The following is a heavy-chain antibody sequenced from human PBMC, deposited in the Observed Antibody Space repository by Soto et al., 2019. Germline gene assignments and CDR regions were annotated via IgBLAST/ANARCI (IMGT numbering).Heavy chain of an antibody. CDR3: ARDTIAAAVQGHYYGMDV. Sequence: ASVKVSCNASGYTFTGDYMPWVRQAPGQGLEWMGWINPNSGGTNYAQKFQGWVTMTRDTSISTAYMELSRLRSDDTAVYYCARDTIAAAVQGHYYGMDVWGQGTTVTVSS. CDR2: INPNSGGT. CDR1: GYTFTGDY. J-gene: IGHJ6*02. V-gene: IGHV1-2*04. D-gene: IGHD6-13*01.